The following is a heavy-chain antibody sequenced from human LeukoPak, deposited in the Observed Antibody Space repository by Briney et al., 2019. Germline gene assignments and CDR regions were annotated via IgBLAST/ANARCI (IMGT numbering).Heavy chain of an antibody. CDR3: AKGLYGDYVRCFDY. CDR2: IIPIFGTA. V-gene: IGHV1-69*13. CDR1: GGTFSSYA. J-gene: IGHJ4*02. D-gene: IGHD4-17*01. Sequence: SVKVSCKASGGTFSSYAISWVRQAPGQGLEWMGGIIPIFGTANYAQKFQGRVTITADESTSTAYMELSSLRSEDTAVYYCAKGLYGDYVRCFDYWGQGTLVTVSS.